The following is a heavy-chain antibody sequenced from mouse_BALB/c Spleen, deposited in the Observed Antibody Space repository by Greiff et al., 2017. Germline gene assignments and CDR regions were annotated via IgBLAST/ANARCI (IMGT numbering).Heavy chain of an antibody. Sequence: QVQLKESGAELVRPGSSVKISCKASGYAFSSYWMNWVKQRPGQGLEWIGQIYPGDGDTNYNGKFKGKATLTADKSSSTAYMQLSSLTSEDSAVYFCASGYDPDYWGQGTTLTVSS. J-gene: IGHJ2*01. CDR1: GYAFSSYW. CDR3: ASGYDPDY. V-gene: IGHV1-80*01. CDR2: IYPGDGDT. D-gene: IGHD2-2*01.